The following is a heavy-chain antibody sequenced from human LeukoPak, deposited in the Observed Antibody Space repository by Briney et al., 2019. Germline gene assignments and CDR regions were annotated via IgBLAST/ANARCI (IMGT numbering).Heavy chain of an antibody. Sequence: GALRLSCAASGFTFSSYWMHWVRQAPGKGLVWVSRINSDGSSTSYADSVKGRFTISRDNAKNTLYLQMNSLRAEDTAVYYCARARRLSWFDPWGQGTLVTVSS. J-gene: IGHJ5*02. CDR2: INSDGSST. V-gene: IGHV3-74*01. CDR3: ARARRLSWFDP. D-gene: IGHD3-3*01. CDR1: GFTFSSYW.